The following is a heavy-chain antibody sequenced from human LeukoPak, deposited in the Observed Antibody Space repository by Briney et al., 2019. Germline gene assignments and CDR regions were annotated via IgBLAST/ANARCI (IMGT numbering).Heavy chain of an antibody. V-gene: IGHV3-23*01. CDR3: ARGGVDYYGSGTYYLMYYFDY. J-gene: IGHJ4*02. CDR1: GFTFNTYG. Sequence: GGPLRLSCAASGFTFNTYGMSWVRQAPGKGLEWVSGISGSGGATYYADSVKGRFTISRDDPHNTLYLQMNSLRAEDTAVYFCARGGVDYYGSGTYYLMYYFDYWGQGALVTVSS. D-gene: IGHD3-10*01. CDR2: ISGSGGAT.